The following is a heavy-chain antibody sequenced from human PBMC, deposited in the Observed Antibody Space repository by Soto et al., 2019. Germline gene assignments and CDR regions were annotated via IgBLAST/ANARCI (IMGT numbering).Heavy chain of an antibody. J-gene: IGHJ6*02. CDR3: ARAEGTYYYGMDV. CDR1: GGTFSSYAI. Sequence: SCKASGGTFSSYAISWIRQPPGKGLEWIGSIYYSGSTHYNPSLKSRVTISVDTSKNQFSLKLSSVTAADTAVYYCARAEGTYYYGMDVWGQGTTVTVSS. CDR2: IYYSGST. V-gene: IGHV4-39*01. D-gene: IGHD1-1*01.